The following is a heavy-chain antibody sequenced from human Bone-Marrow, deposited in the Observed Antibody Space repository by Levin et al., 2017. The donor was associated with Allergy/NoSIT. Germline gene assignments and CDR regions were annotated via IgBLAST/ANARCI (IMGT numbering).Heavy chain of an antibody. D-gene: IGHD1-1*01. CDR3: ASRERGVGAFDI. J-gene: IGHJ3*02. Sequence: GASVKVSCEASGYNFAGYYMHWVRQAPGQGLEWMGWINPKTGGTDYAQKFQGRVTMTRDTSITTAYMELSRLRYDDTAVYYCASRERGVGAFDIWGQGTMVTVST. V-gene: IGHV1-2*02. CDR2: INPKTGGT. CDR1: GYNFAGYY.